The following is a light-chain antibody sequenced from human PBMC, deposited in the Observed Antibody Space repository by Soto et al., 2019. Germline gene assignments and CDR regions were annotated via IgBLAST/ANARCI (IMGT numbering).Light chain of an antibody. V-gene: IGKV1-5*03. CDR3: QHSNRYSEA. Sequence: DTVVAQNPETVPAAGGERSSRSSRASQTISSWLAWYQQKPGKAPKLLIYKASTLKSGVPSRFSGSGSGTEITFTIGRLQPDDLASYSCQHSNRYSEAFGEGTKVDI. J-gene: IGKJ1*01. CDR1: QTISSW. CDR2: KAS.